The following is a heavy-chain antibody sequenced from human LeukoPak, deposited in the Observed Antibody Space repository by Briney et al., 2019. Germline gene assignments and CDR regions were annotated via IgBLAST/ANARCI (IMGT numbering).Heavy chain of an antibody. CDR1: GFTFSSYA. CDR2: IGGSGGST. Sequence: GGSLRLSCAASGFTFSSYAMSWVRQAPGKGLEGASSIGGSGGSTDYADSVKGRFTISRDNSKNTLYLQMNTLRVEDTAVYYCAKDPVNWGQDSGTFDIWGQGTMVTVSS. D-gene: IGHD3-16*01. V-gene: IGHV3-23*01. J-gene: IGHJ3*02. CDR3: AKDPVNWGQDSGTFDI.